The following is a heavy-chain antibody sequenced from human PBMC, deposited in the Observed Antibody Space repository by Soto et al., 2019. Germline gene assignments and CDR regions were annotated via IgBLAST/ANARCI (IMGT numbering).Heavy chain of an antibody. CDR1: GFTFSSYD. D-gene: IGHD3-3*01. J-gene: IGHJ3*02. V-gene: IGHV3-13*01. CDR3: ARDLGEWDFWSGYAFDI. Sequence: EVQLVESGGGLVQPGGSLRLSCAASGFTFSSYDMHWVRQATGKGLEWVSAIGTAGDTYYTGSVKGRYTSSRENAKNSLYLQMNSLRAEDTAVYYCARDLGEWDFWSGYAFDIWGQGTMVTVSS. CDR2: IGTAGDT.